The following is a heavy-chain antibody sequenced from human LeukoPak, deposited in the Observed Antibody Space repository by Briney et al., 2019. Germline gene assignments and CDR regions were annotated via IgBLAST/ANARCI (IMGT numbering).Heavy chain of an antibody. Sequence: SETLSLTCAVYGGSFSGYYWSWIRQPPGKGLEWIGEINHSGSTNYNPSLKSRVTISVDTSKNQFSLKLSSVTAADTAVYYCARDYYLPDYGMDVWGQGTTVTVSS. J-gene: IGHJ6*02. CDR2: INHSGST. CDR3: ARDYYLPDYGMDV. D-gene: IGHD2/OR15-2a*01. V-gene: IGHV4-34*01. CDR1: GGSFSGYY.